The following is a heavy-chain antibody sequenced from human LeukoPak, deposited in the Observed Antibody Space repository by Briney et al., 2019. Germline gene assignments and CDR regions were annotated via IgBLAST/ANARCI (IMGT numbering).Heavy chain of an antibody. CDR1: GLSVRDFE. Sequence: GGSLRLSCVGSGLSVRDFEMNWVRQAPGKGLEWVAHIRVDGTTKWYADSVRGRFNIARDNARNSLFLQMNSLRAEDTATYYCSRRFRDWGQGILVTVSS. D-gene: IGHD5-24*01. CDR2: IRVDGTTK. V-gene: IGHV3-48*03. CDR3: SRRFRD. J-gene: IGHJ4*02.